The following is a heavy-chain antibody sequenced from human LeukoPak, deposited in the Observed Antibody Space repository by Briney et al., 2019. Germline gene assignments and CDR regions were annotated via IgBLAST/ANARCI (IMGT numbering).Heavy chain of an antibody. CDR2: INHSGST. D-gene: IGHD6-19*01. CDR1: GGSFSGYY. V-gene: IGHV4-34*01. CDR3: ARGRHRWLVLYYFDY. Sequence: SETLSLTCAVYGGSFSGYYWSWIRQPPGKGLEWIGEINHSGSTNYNPSLKSRVTISVDTSKNQFSLKLSSVTAADTAVYYCARGRHRWLVLYYFDYWGQGTLVTVSS. J-gene: IGHJ4*02.